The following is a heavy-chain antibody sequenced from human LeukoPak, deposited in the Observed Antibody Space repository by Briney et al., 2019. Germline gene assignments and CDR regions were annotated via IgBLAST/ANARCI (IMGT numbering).Heavy chain of an antibody. V-gene: IGHV3-11*01. J-gene: IGHJ6*02. CDR3: ARAYCGGDCSAGYYYYYYGMDV. D-gene: IGHD2-21*02. Sequence: GGSLRLSCAASGFTFSDYYMSWIRQAPGKGLEWVSYISNSGSTIYYADSVKGRFTISRDNAKNSLYLQMNSLRAEDTAVYYCARAYCGGDCSAGYYYYYYGMDVWGQGTTVTVSS. CDR1: GFTFSDYY. CDR2: ISNSGSTI.